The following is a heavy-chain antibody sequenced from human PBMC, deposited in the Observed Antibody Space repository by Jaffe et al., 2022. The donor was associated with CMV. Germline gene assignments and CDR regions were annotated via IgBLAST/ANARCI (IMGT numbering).Heavy chain of an antibody. Sequence: QVQLVQSGAEVKKPGASVKVSCKASGYTFTSYAMHWVRQAPGQRLEWMGWINAGNGNTKYSQKFQGRVTITRDTSASTAYMELSSLRSEDTAVYYCARAPLSIVGATRLGWFDPWGQGTLVTVSS. V-gene: IGHV1-3*01. CDR3: ARAPLSIVGATRLGWFDP. D-gene: IGHD1-26*01. CDR1: GYTFTSYA. CDR2: INAGNGNT. J-gene: IGHJ5*02.